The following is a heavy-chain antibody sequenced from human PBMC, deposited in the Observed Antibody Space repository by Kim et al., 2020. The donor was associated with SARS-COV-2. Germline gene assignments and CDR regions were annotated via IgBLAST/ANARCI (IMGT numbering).Heavy chain of an antibody. J-gene: IGHJ6*02. CDR1: GGTFSSYA. D-gene: IGHD3-9*01. CDR3: AREDTYYDILTGYYIRNYYGMDV. CDR2: IIPIFGTA. V-gene: IGHV1-69*13. Sequence: SVKVSCKASGGTFSSYAISWVRQAPGQGLEWMGGIIPIFGTANYAQKFQGRVTITADESTSTAYMELSSLRSEDTAVYYCAREDTYYDILTGYYIRNYYGMDVWGQGTTVTVSS.